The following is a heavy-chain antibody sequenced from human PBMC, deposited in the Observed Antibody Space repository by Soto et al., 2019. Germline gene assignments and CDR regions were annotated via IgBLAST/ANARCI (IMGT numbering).Heavy chain of an antibody. CDR3: ARALAAPGSL. Sequence: GSLRLSCSDSGFTFSTYWMHWVRQAPGKGLEWVANINQDGSKKYYVDSVEGRFTISRDNAKSSLYLQMNRLRVEDTAVYYCARALAAPGSLWGQGSLVTVSS. D-gene: IGHD6-13*01. CDR1: GFTFSTYW. CDR2: INQDGSKK. J-gene: IGHJ4*02. V-gene: IGHV3-7*01.